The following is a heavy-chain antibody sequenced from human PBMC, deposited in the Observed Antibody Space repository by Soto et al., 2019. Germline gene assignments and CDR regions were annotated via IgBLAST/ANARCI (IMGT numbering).Heavy chain of an antibody. D-gene: IGHD3-10*01. J-gene: IGHJ4*02. CDR1: GDTFNFYS. V-gene: IGHV1-69*04. Sequence: QVQSVQSGAEVKRPGSSVKVSCKASGDTFNFYSINWVRQAPGLGLEWMGRVNPIVSMSNYAQRFQGRVTMTADKSTSTAYMELSGLRSEDTAIYYGATSYGSGYRAFDYWGQGALVTVSS. CDR3: ATSYGSGYRAFDY. CDR2: VNPIVSMS.